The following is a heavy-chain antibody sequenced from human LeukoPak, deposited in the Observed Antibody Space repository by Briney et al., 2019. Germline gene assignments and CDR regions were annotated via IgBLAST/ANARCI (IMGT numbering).Heavy chain of an antibody. CDR2: LWFDGNSE. D-gene: IGHD3-10*01. Sequence: LPGGSLRLSCAASGFTFNDYAVHWVRQAPGKGLEWVATLWFDGNSEYYADSVKGRFTISRDSSNNTLYLQMNSLRAEDTSVYYCARAFAFYYHGMDVWGQGTTVTVSS. CDR3: ARAFAFYYHGMDV. CDR1: GFTFNDYA. J-gene: IGHJ6*02. V-gene: IGHV3-33*08.